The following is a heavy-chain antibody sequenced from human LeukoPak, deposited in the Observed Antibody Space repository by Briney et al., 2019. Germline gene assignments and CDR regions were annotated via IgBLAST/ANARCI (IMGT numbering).Heavy chain of an antibody. D-gene: IGHD6-13*01. J-gene: IGHJ5*02. CDR1: GGSISSSNYY. CDR2: MYYSGST. Sequence: SPSETLSLTCTVSGGSISSSNYYWGWIRQPPGKGLEWIGSMYYSGSTYYNPSLESRVTILVDTSKNQFSLKLSSVTAADTAVYYCARDFGVAAAGYNWFDPWGQGTLVTVSS. CDR3: ARDFGVAAAGYNWFDP. V-gene: IGHV4-39*07.